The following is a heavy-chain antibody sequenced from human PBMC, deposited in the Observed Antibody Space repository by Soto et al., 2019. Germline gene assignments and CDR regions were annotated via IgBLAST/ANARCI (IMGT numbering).Heavy chain of an antibody. CDR2: IYYSGST. Sequence: SETLSLTCTVSGGSISSSSYYWGWIRQPPGKGLEWIGSIYYSGSTYYNPSLKSRVTISVDTSKNQFSLKLSSVTAADTAVYYCARHIDYGDYDYWGQGTLVTVSS. J-gene: IGHJ4*02. CDR3: ARHIDYGDYDY. D-gene: IGHD4-17*01. CDR1: GGSISSSSYY. V-gene: IGHV4-39*01.